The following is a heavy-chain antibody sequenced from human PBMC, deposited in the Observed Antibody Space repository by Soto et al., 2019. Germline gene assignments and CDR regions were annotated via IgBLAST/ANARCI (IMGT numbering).Heavy chain of an antibody. Sequence: QVQLVEAGGSVVQPGGSLRLSCVASGFAFSTYSLHWVRQAPGKGLEWVAVISYDGMNKYYADSVKGRFTVSRDNSKNSLYLQMTSLRPEDTAVFYCARGGEKISRVPDYYYGMDVWGQGTTVTISS. CDR2: ISYDGMNK. CDR1: GFAFSTYS. V-gene: IGHV3-30*04. J-gene: IGHJ6*02. D-gene: IGHD7-27*01. CDR3: ARGGEKISRVPDYYYGMDV.